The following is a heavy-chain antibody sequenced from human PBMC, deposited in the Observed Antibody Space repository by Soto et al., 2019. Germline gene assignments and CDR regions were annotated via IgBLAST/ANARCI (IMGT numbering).Heavy chain of an antibody. CDR1: GYSFTSYW. V-gene: IGHV5-51*01. Sequence: PGESLKISCKGSGYSFTSYWIGWVRQMPGKGLEWMGIIYPRDSDTKYSPSFQGQVTISVDKSISTTYLQWNSLTASDTAIYYCARLQWTGLELVPYAPFEYWGQGTVVTVSS. J-gene: IGHJ4*02. CDR3: ARLQWTGLELVPYAPFEY. CDR2: IYPRDSDT. D-gene: IGHD2-2*01.